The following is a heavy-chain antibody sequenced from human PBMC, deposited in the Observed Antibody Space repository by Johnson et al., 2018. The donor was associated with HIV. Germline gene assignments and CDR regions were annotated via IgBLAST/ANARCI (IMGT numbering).Heavy chain of an antibody. CDR3: ARARDWNYGDI. CDR2: ISGGEDDT. Sequence: VQLVESGGGLVRPGGSLRLSCVASGFSFIDYAMIWVRQAPGKGLEWVSFISGGEDDTYYADSVKGRFTISRDNSKTTLYLQMNSLRAEDTAVYYCARARDWNYGDIWGQGTLVIVSS. CDR1: GFSFIDYA. V-gene: IGHV3-23*04. D-gene: IGHD1-7*01. J-gene: IGHJ3*02.